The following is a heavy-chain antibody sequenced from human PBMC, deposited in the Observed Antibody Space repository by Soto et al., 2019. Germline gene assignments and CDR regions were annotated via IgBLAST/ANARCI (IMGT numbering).Heavy chain of an antibody. V-gene: IGHV4-39*01. Sequence: SETLSLTCTVSGGXISSSSYYWGWIRQPPGKGLEWIGSIYYSGSTYYNPSLKSRVTISVDTSKNQFSLKLSSVTAADTAVYYCASGYDILTGVDYWGQGTLVTVSS. J-gene: IGHJ4*02. CDR3: ASGYDILTGVDY. CDR1: GGXISSSSYY. D-gene: IGHD3-9*01. CDR2: IYYSGST.